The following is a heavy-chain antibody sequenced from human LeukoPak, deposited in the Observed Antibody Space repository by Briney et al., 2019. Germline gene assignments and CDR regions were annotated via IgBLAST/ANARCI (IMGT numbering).Heavy chain of an antibody. V-gene: IGHV3-23*01. J-gene: IGHJ4*02. Sequence: GGSLGLSCAASGFTFSSYAMSWVRQAPGKGLEWVSVISGSGDRTYYADSVKGRFTISRDNSKNTLYLQMNSLRAEDTAVYYCAKAAYGSESYYDPFDYWGQGTLVTVSS. D-gene: IGHD3-10*01. CDR2: ISGSGDRT. CDR1: GFTFSSYA. CDR3: AKAAYGSESYYDPFDY.